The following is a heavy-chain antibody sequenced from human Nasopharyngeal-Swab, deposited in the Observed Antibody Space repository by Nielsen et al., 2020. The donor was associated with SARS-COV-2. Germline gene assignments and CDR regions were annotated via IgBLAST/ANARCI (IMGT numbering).Heavy chain of an antibody. J-gene: IGHJ3*02. D-gene: IGHD2-15*01. Sequence: WIHQPPGKGLEWVSSISSSSSYIYYADSVKGRFTISRDNAKNSLYLQMNSLRAEDTAVYYCARDCSGGSCYSVVDDAFDIWGQGTMVTVSS. CDR2: ISSSSSYI. CDR3: ARDCSGGSCYSVVDDAFDI. V-gene: IGHV3-21*01.